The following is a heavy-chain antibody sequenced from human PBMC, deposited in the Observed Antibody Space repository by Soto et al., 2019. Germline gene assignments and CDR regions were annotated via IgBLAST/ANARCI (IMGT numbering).Heavy chain of an antibody. J-gene: IGHJ3*02. CDR1: GGSISSGGYY. CDR3: ASSTSRGLIVVVHTTPDAFDI. CDR2: IYYSGST. D-gene: IGHD3-22*01. V-gene: IGHV4-31*03. Sequence: NPSETLSLTCTVSGGSISSGGYYWSWIRQHPGKGLEWIGYIYYSGSTYYNPSLKSRVTISVDTSKNQFSLKLSSVTAADTAVYYCASSTSRGLIVVVHTTPDAFDIWGQGTMVTVSS.